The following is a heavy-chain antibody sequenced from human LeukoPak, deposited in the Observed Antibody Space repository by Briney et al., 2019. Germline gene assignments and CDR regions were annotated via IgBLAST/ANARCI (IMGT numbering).Heavy chain of an antibody. V-gene: IGHV3-53*01. CDR1: GFTVSSNY. Sequence: GGSLRLSCAASGFTVSSNYMSWVRQAPGKGLEWVSVIYSGGSTYYSDSVKGRFTISRDNSKSTLYLQMNSLRVEDTAVYSCARGSGTHYYFDYWGQGTLVTVSS. CDR3: ARGSGTHYYFDY. CDR2: IYSGGST. J-gene: IGHJ4*02. D-gene: IGHD6-13*01.